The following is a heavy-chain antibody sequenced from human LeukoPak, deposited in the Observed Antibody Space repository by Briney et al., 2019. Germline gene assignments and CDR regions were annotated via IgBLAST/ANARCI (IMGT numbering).Heavy chain of an antibody. CDR3: ARDLGSFYNVKAFDI. Sequence: GGSLRLSCAASGFTFSLYAMGWVRQAPGKGLEWVSSISDSGGSTHYADAVKGRFTISRDNCKKTLYLQMNSLRAEETAVYYCARDLGSFYNVKAFDIWGQGTLVTVSS. D-gene: IGHD3-10*01. CDR2: ISDSGGST. CDR1: GFTFSLYA. V-gene: IGHV3-23*01. J-gene: IGHJ3*02.